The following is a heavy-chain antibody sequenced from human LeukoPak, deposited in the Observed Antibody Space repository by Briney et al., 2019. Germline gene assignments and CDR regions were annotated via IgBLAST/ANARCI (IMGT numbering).Heavy chain of an antibody. CDR2: IRNDGSNK. J-gene: IGHJ4*02. Sequence: PGGSLRLSCAASGFTFSSYGMHWVRQAPGKGLEWVAFIRNDGSNKYYADSVKGRFTISRDNSKNTLYLQVNSLRVEDTAVYYCVKDQREAYRSGWSRDFDYWGQGTLVTVSS. CDR3: VKDQREAYRSGWSRDFDY. CDR1: GFTFSSYG. D-gene: IGHD6-19*01. V-gene: IGHV3-30*02.